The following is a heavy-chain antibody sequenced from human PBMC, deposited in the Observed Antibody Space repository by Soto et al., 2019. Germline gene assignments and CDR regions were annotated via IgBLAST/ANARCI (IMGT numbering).Heavy chain of an antibody. D-gene: IGHD3-10*02. CDR2: IFYSGST. CDR3: ASMIGGPVLSFDS. Sequence: QVQLQESGPGLVKPSETLSLTCTDSGGSISSYYWSWIRQPPGKGLEWIGFIFYSGSTSYNPSLKSRVTVSIDTSEYQFSLKLTSVTDADTAVYYCASMIGGPVLSFDSWGQGTLVAVSS. CDR1: GGSISSYY. V-gene: IGHV4-59*01. J-gene: IGHJ5*01.